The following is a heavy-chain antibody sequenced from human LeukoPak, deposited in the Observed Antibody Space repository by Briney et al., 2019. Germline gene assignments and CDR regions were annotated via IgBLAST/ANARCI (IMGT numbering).Heavy chain of an antibody. CDR3: AISIVAAGSYYCYGMDV. J-gene: IGHJ6*02. V-gene: IGHV3-23*01. CDR2: ISGSGGST. D-gene: IGHD6-13*01. Sequence: GGSLRLSCAASGFTFSYAMSWVRQAPGKGLEWVSVISGSGGSTYYADSVKGRFTISRDNSKNTLYLQMNSLRAEDTAVYYCAISIVAAGSYYCYGMDVWGQGTTVTVSS. CDR1: GFTFSYA.